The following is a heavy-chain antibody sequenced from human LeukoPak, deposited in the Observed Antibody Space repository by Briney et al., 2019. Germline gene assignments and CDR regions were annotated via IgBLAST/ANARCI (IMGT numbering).Heavy chain of an antibody. CDR1: GFSFSTIY. CDR2: INVDGTAE. Sequence: GGSLRLSCAASGFSFSTIYTSWVRQTPGQGLEWVANINVDGTAEYYVDSVKGRFTISRDNAKNSLYLQMNSLRAEDTAVYYCARDPYRFAFDIWGQGTVVLVSS. D-gene: IGHD1-26*01. J-gene: IGHJ3*02. V-gene: IGHV3-7*03. CDR3: ARDPYRFAFDI.